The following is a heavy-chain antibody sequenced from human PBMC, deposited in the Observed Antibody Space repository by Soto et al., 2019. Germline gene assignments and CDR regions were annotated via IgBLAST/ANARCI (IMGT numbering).Heavy chain of an antibody. CDR3: VRDPPGGTTETPTLDY. Sequence: PGGSLRLSCAASGFTFSRYWMSWVRQAPGKGLEWVANINQYGSETYYVDSVRGRFTIYRDNAENSLYLQMNSLRDEDTAVYYCVRDPPGGTTETPTLDYWGQGTLVTVSS. CDR2: INQYGSET. D-gene: IGHD4-17*01. V-gene: IGHV3-7*01. J-gene: IGHJ4*02. CDR1: GFTFSRYW.